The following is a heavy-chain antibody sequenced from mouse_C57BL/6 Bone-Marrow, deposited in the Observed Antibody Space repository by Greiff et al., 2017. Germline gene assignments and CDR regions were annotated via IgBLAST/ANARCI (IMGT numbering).Heavy chain of an antibody. J-gene: IGHJ4*01. CDR1: GYTFTSYW. Sequence: QVQLQQPGAELVKPGASVKMSCKASGYTFTSYWITWVKQRPGQGLEWIGELYTGSGSTKDNEKFKSKATLTVATSSSTAYMQLSSLTSEDSAVYYCARGTAFYAMDYWGQGTSVTVSS. V-gene: IGHV1-55*01. D-gene: IGHD3-3*01. CDR3: ARGTAFYAMDY. CDR2: LYTGSGST.